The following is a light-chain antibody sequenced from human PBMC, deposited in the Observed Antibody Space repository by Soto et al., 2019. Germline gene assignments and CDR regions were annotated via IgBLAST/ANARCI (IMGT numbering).Light chain of an antibody. CDR1: SSNIGAAYD. J-gene: IGLJ2*01. CDR3: KSYDTSLSAVV. Sequence: QSVLTQPPSVSGAPGQRVTISCTGSSSNIGAAYDVHWYQHLPGAAPKLLIYGNTIRPSGVPDRFSGSKSGTSASLAITGLQAEDEADYHCKSYDTSLSAVVFGGGTKLTVL. V-gene: IGLV1-40*01. CDR2: GNT.